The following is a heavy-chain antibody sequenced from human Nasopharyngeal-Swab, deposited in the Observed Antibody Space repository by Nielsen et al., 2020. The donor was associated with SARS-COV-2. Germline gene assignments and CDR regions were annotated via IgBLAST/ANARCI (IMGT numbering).Heavy chain of an antibody. V-gene: IGHV1-58*02. CDR1: GFTFTSSA. CDR2: IVVGSGNT. CDR3: ARGDGRYYFDY. J-gene: IGHJ4*02. Sequence: SVKVSCKASGFTFTSSAMQWVRQARGQRLEWIGWIVVGSGNTNYAQKFQGRVTITADKSTSTAYMELSSLRSEDTAVYYCARGDGRYYFDYWGQGTLVTVSS. D-gene: IGHD3-10*01.